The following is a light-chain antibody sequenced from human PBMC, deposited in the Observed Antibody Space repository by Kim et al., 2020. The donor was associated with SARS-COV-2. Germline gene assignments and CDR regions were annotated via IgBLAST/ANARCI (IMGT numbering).Light chain of an antibody. V-gene: IGKV3-20*01. J-gene: IGKJ1*01. CDR2: GAS. CDR3: QQYGGSPWT. Sequence: EIALTQSPGTLSLSPGERATLSCRASQTLSSGYLAWYQQKPGQAPRLLIYGASSRATGIPDRFSGSGSGTDFTLTISRLEPEDFALYYCQQYGGSPWTFGQGTKVDIK. CDR1: QTLSSGY.